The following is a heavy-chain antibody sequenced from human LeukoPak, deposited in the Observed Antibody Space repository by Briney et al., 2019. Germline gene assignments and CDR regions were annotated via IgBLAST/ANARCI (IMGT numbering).Heavy chain of an antibody. CDR3: AAIASPGEGAGSFDY. J-gene: IGHJ4*02. Sequence: SVKVSCKASGFTFIRSAMQWVRQARGQRLEWIGWIVVGSGNTNYAQKFQERVTINRDMSTRTAYMELSSLRFEDTAVYYCAAIASPGEGAGSFDYWGQGTLVTVSS. D-gene: IGHD3-10*01. CDR1: GFTFIRSA. CDR2: IVVGSGNT. V-gene: IGHV1-58*02.